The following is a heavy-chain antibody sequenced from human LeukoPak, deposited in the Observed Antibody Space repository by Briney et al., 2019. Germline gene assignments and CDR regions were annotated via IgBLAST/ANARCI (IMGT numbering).Heavy chain of an antibody. CDR3: ASPNSMAGTHYFHY. CDR1: GFTFTTFP. D-gene: IGHD6-19*01. CDR2: ISYDGTDK. J-gene: IGHJ4*02. V-gene: IGHV3-30*04. Sequence: GGSLRLSCAASGFTFTTFPMHWVRQPPGKGLEWVAVISYDGTDKYYADSVKGRFTISRDNSKSTLYLQMDSLRAGDTAVYYCASPNSMAGTHYFHYWGQGTLVTVSS.